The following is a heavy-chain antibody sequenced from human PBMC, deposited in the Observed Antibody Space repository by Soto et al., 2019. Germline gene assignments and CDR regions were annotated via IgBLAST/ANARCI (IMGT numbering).Heavy chain of an antibody. CDR3: ARGALGDSSGWFYGMDV. CDR1: GYTFTSYA. D-gene: IGHD6-19*01. V-gene: IGHV1-3*01. CDR2: INAGNGNT. J-gene: IGHJ6*02. Sequence: QVQLVQSGAEVKKPGASVKVSCKASGYTFTSYAMHWVRQAPGQRLEWMGWINAGNGNTKYSQKFQGRVTITRDTSASTDYMELSSLRSEDTAVYYCARGALGDSSGWFYGMDVWGQGTTVTVSS.